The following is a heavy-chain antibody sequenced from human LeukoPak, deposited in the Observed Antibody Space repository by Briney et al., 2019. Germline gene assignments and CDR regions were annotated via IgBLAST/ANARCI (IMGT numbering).Heavy chain of an antibody. V-gene: IGHV4-59*05. J-gene: IGHJ6*03. CDR3: ARGNKKCTYYYGSGSSVYYMDV. CDR1: GGSIGSFY. CDR2: IYYSGNT. Sequence: PSETLSLTCTVSGGSIGSFYWNWIRQPPGKGLEWIGSIYYSGNTYYNASPKSRVTISVDTSKNQFSLKLTSVTAADTAVYYCARGNKKCTYYYGSGSSVYYMDVWGKGTTVTVSS. D-gene: IGHD3-10*01.